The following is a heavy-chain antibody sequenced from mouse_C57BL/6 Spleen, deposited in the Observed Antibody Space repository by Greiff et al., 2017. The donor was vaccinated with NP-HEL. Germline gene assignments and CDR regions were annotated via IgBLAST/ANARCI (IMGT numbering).Heavy chain of an antibody. CDR3: ARRRNYYGSSYYAMDY. CDR1: GFTFSDYG. CDR2: ISSGSSTI. J-gene: IGHJ4*01. V-gene: IGHV5-17*01. Sequence: DVQLVESGGGLVKPGGSLKLSCAASGFTFSDYGMHWVRQAPEKGLEWVAYISSGSSTIYYADTVKGRFTISRDNAKNTLFLQMTSLRSEDTAMYYCARRRNYYGSSYYAMDYWGQGTSVTVSS. D-gene: IGHD1-1*01.